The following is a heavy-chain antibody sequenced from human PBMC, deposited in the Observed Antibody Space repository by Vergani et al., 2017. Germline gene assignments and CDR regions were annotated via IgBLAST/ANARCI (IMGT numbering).Heavy chain of an antibody. J-gene: IGHJ5*02. D-gene: IGHD2-21*01. CDR3: ARDLLLCGGDEFRGCRRWFDP. CDR2: IIPIFVTA. V-gene: IGHV1-69*01. Sequence: QVQLVQSGAEVKKPGSSVKVSCKASGGTFSSYAISWVRQAPGQGLEWMGGIIPIFVTANYAQKFQGRVTITADESTGTAYMELSSLRSEDTAVYYCARDLLLCGGDEFRGCRRWFDPWGQGTLVTVSS. CDR1: GGTFSSYA.